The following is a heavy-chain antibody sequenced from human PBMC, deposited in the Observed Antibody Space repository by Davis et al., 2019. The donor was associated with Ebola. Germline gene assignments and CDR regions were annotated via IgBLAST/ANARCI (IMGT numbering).Heavy chain of an antibody. Sequence: RVSCKGSGYSFSNYWIAWVRQMPGKGLEWMGIIYPGDSDTRYSPSFQGQVTISADKSISTAYLQWSSLKASDTAMYYCARQQKYYYGMDVWGQGTTVTVSS. CDR3: ARQQKYYYGMDV. CDR2: IYPGDSDT. J-gene: IGHJ6*02. CDR1: GYSFSNYW. V-gene: IGHV5-51*01.